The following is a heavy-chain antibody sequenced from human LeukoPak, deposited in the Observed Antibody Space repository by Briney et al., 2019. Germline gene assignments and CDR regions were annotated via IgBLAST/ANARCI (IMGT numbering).Heavy chain of an antibody. CDR1: GYTFTGYY. J-gene: IGHJ4*02. D-gene: IGHD2-2*01. CDR2: INPNSGGT. V-gene: IGHV1-2*06. Sequence: ASVKVSCKASGYTFTGYYMHWVRQAPGQGLEWMGRINPNSGGTNYAQKFQGRVTTTRDTSISTAYMELSRLRSDDTAVYYCASLVRDCSSTSCSAVDYWGQGTLVTVSS. CDR3: ASLVRDCSSTSCSAVDY.